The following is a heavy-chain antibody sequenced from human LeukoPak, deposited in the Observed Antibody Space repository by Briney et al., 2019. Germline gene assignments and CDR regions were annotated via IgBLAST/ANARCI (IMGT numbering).Heavy chain of an antibody. D-gene: IGHD2-2*01. Sequence: GGSLRLSCAASGFTFSSYWMSWVRQAPGKGLEWVANIKQDGSEKYYVDSVKGRFTISRDNAKNSLYLQMNSLRAEDTAVYYCARVVVVPAARSYYMDVWGKGTTVTVSS. J-gene: IGHJ6*03. V-gene: IGHV3-7*01. CDR1: GFTFSSYW. CDR3: ARVVVVPAARSYYMDV. CDR2: IKQDGSEK.